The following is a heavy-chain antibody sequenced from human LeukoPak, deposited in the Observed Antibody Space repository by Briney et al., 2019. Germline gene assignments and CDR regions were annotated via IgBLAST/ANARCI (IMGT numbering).Heavy chain of an antibody. CDR3: AKDSEGYWFDP. Sequence: GGSLRLSCVASGFTFSSYSMNWVRQGPGKGLEWVSAISYSVGSTYYADSVKGRFTISRDNSKNTLYLQMNSLRAEDTAVYYCAKDSEGYWFDPWGQGTLVTVSS. J-gene: IGHJ5*02. CDR2: ISYSVGST. CDR1: GFTFSSYS. V-gene: IGHV3-23*01.